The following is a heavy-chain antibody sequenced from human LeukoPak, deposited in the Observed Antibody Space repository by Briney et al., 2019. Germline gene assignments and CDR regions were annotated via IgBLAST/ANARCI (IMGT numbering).Heavy chain of an antibody. Sequence: VASVKVSCKASGYTFTGYYMHWVRQAPGQGLEWMGWINPNSGGTNYAQKFQGRVTMTRDTSISTAYMELSRLRSDDTAVYYCARVMLTTDPYSSGPPRYYGMDVWGQGTTVTVSS. V-gene: IGHV1-2*02. CDR1: GYTFTGYY. D-gene: IGHD6-19*01. CDR2: INPNSGGT. CDR3: ARVMLTTDPYSSGPPRYYGMDV. J-gene: IGHJ6*02.